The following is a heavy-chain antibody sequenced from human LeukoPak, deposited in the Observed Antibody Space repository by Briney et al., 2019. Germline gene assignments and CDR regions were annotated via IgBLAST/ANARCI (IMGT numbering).Heavy chain of an antibody. Sequence: GGSLRLSCAASGFTFSSYAMSWVRQAPGKGLEWVSAISGSGGSTYYADSVKGRFTISRDNSKNTLYLQMNSLRAEDTAVYYCAKDFPTHCSSTSCYAQAFDYWGQGTLVTVSS. CDR3: AKDFPTHCSSTSCYAQAFDY. J-gene: IGHJ4*02. V-gene: IGHV3-23*01. CDR2: ISGSGGST. CDR1: GFTFSSYA. D-gene: IGHD2-2*01.